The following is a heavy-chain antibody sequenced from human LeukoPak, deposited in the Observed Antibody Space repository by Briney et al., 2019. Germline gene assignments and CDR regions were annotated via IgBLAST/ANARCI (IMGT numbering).Heavy chain of an antibody. CDR2: INPNSGGT. V-gene: IGHV1-2*02. CDR1: GYTFTGYY. J-gene: IGHJ4*02. Sequence: ASVKVSCKASGYTFTGYYMHWVRQAPGQGLEWMGWINPNSGGTNYAQKFQGRVTMTGDTSISTAYMELSRLTSDDTAVYYCAREDLNWGLGFDYWGQGTLVTVSS. D-gene: IGHD7-27*01. CDR3: AREDLNWGLGFDY.